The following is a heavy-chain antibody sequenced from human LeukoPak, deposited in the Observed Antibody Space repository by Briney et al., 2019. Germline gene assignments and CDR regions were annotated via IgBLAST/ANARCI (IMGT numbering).Heavy chain of an antibody. V-gene: IGHV4-59*01. CDR1: GGSISSYY. D-gene: IGHD1-14*01. CDR2: IYYSGST. Sequence: PSETLSLTCTVSGGSISSYYWSWIRQPPGKGLEWIGYIYYSGSTNYNPSLKSRVTISVDTSKNQFSLKLSSVTAADTAVYYCARDSPEGAFDIWGQGTMVTVSS. CDR3: ARDSPEGAFDI. J-gene: IGHJ3*02.